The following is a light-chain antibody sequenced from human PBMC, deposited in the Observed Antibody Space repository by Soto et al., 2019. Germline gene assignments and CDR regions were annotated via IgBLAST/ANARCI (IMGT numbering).Light chain of an antibody. CDR1: QSVSNY. Sequence: EIVLTQSPGTLSLSPLERATLSCIASQSVSNYLAWYQRKPGQAPRLLIYGASSRATGIPDRFSGSGSGTDFTLTISRLEPEDFAVYYCHQYGGSPQTFGQGTKVDIK. CDR3: HQYGGSPQT. J-gene: IGKJ1*01. CDR2: GAS. V-gene: IGKV3-20*01.